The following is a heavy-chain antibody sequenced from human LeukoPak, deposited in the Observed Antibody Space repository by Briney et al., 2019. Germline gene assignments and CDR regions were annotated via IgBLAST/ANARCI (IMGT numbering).Heavy chain of an antibody. CDR2: ISGSAAST. CDR3: AKEYYYGSGSSEGPFDP. V-gene: IGHV3-23*01. Sequence: GGSLRLSCAASGFTFSNYAMSWVRQAPGKGLEWVSSISGSAASTYYADSVKGRFTISRDNSKNTLYLQMNSLRAEDTAVYYCAKEYYYGSGSSEGPFDPWGQGTLVTVSS. CDR1: GFTFSNYA. D-gene: IGHD3-10*01. J-gene: IGHJ5*02.